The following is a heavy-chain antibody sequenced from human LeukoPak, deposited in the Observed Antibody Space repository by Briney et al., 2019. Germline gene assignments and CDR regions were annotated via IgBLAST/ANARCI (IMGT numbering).Heavy chain of an antibody. J-gene: IGHJ6*02. V-gene: IGHV1-18*01. Sequence: ASVKVSCKASGYTFTSYGINWVRQAPGQGLEWMGWISAYNGNTNYAQKLQGRVTMTTDTSTSTAYMELRSLRSDDTAVYYCARGGYDFVYYYYGMDVWGQGTTVTVSS. CDR2: ISAYNGNT. D-gene: IGHD3-3*01. CDR3: ARGGYDFVYYYYGMDV. CDR1: GYTFTSYG.